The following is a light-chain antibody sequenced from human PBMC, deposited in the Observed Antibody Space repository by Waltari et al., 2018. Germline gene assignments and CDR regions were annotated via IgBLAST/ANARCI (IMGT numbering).Light chain of an antibody. J-gene: IGLJ3*02. CDR1: SSDVGFYTL. CDR3: CSYAGRNIWV. Sequence: QSALTQPASVSGSPGQSITLSCTGTSSDVGFYTLVSWYQQHPGKAPELVVYEVISRPSGVSNRFSGSKSGNTASLTISGLQAEDEADYYCCSYAGRNIWVFGGGTKLTVL. CDR2: EVI. V-gene: IGLV2-23*02.